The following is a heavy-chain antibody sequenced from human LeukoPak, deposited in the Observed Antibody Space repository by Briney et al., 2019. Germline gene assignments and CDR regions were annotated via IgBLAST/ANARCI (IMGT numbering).Heavy chain of an antibody. D-gene: IGHD3-3*01. J-gene: IGHJ4*02. V-gene: IGHV3-30-3*01. Sequence: PGRSLRLSCAASGFTFSNYAMHWVRQAPDKGLEWVALISYDGSNKCYADSVKGRFTISRDNSKNTLYLQMNSLRGEDTAVYYCARGAPRNYDFWSGPFDYWGQGSLVTVSS. CDR3: ARGAPRNYDFWSGPFDY. CDR2: ISYDGSNK. CDR1: GFTFSNYA.